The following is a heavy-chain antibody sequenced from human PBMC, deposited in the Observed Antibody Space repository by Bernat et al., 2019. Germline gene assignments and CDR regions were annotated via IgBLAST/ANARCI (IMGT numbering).Heavy chain of an antibody. D-gene: IGHD4-23*01. J-gene: IGHJ4*02. CDR1: GFTFSSYG. V-gene: IGHV3-30*18. CDR3: AKDLREGGTSRYFDY. Sequence: QVQLVESGGGVVQPGRSLRLSCAASGFTFSSYGMQWVRQAPGKGLEWVAVISYDGSNKYYADSVKGRFTISRDNSKNTLYLQMNSLRAEDTAVYYCAKDLREGGTSRYFDYWGQGTLVTVSS. CDR2: ISYDGSNK.